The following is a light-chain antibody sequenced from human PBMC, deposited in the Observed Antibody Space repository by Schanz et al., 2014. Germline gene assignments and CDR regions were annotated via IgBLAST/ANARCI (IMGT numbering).Light chain of an antibody. CDR2: EGS. Sequence: QSALAQPASVSGSPGQSITISCSGTGNDIGMYNLVSWYQQHPGKAPKLIIYEGSARASGLFNRFSGSRSGITASLTISGLQADDEADYYCSSHSLTSILVFRGGTKVTVL. CDR1: GNDIGMYNL. J-gene: IGLJ2*01. CDR3: SSHSLTSILV. V-gene: IGLV2-23*01.